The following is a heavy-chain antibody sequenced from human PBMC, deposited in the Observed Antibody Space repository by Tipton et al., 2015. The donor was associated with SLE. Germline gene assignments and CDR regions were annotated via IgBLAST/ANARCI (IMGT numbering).Heavy chain of an antibody. J-gene: IGHJ6*03. CDR3: ARGRPRATQAWGGYYYYMDV. D-gene: IGHD3-16*01. CDR2: IYYSGST. CDR1: GGSISSSSYY. Sequence: TLSLTCTVSGGSISSSSYYWGWIRQPPGKGLEWIGSIYYSGSTYYNPSLKSRVTISVDTSKNQFSLKLSSVTAADTAVYYCARGRPRATQAWGGYYYYMDVWGKGTTVTVSS. V-gene: IGHV4-39*07.